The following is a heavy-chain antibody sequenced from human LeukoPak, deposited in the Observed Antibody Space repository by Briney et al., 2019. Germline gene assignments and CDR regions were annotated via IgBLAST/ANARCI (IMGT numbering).Heavy chain of an antibody. CDR3: ARGPKLLWFGELPRHDAFDI. Sequence: SETLSLTCAVYGGSFSGYYWSWIRQPPGKGREWSGEINHSGSTNYNPSLKSRVTISVDTSKNQFSLKLSSVTAADTAVYYCARGPKLLWFGELPRHDAFDIWSQGTMVTVSS. D-gene: IGHD3-10*01. CDR1: GGSFSGYY. V-gene: IGHV4-34*01. CDR2: INHSGST. J-gene: IGHJ3*02.